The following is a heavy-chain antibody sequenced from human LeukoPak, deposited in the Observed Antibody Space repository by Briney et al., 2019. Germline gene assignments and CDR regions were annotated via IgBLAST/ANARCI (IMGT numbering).Heavy chain of an antibody. CDR2: INPNSGGT. CDR1: GYTFTGYY. D-gene: IGHD6-19*01. Sequence: GASVKVSCKASGYTFTGYYMHWVRQAPGQGLEWMGWINPNSGGTNYAQKFQGRVTMTRDTSISTAYMELSRLRSDDTTVYYCASKFSSGWYNYYYYMDVWGKGTTVTVSS. J-gene: IGHJ6*03. CDR3: ASKFSSGWYNYYYYMDV. V-gene: IGHV1-2*02.